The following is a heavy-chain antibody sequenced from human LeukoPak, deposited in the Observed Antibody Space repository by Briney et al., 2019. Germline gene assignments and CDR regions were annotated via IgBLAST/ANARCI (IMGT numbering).Heavy chain of an antibody. CDR3: AHTNHYYFD. D-gene: IGHD2/OR15-2a*01. CDR1: GGSTNRAEHC. J-gene: IGHJ4*02. Sequence: PSETLSLTCAVSGGSTNRAEHCWAWVRQPPGKGLEWTVSICYGGTTYYNPSLESRVTISVDTSTNNFSLKLSSVTAADTAVYYCAHTNHYYFDWGQGTLVTVSS. V-gene: IGHV4-39*02. CDR2: ICYGGTT.